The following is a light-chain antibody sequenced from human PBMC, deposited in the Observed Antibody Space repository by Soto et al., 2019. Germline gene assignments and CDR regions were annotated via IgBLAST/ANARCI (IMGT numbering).Light chain of an antibody. CDR1: QSVSSY. Sequence: EIVLTQSPATLSLSPGEGATLSCRASQSVSSYLAWYQQKPGQAPRLLIYDASNRATGIPARVSGSGSGTDFTRIISSLEPEDLAVYYCQQRSNWPLTFGLGTKVEV. CDR3: QQRSNWPLT. J-gene: IGKJ1*01. CDR2: DAS. V-gene: IGKV3-11*01.